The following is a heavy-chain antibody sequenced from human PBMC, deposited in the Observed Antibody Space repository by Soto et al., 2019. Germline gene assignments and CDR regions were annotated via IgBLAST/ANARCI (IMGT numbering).Heavy chain of an antibody. D-gene: IGHD4-17*01. V-gene: IGHV4-30-2*01. Sequence: QLQLQESGSGLVKPSQTLSLTCAVSGGSISSGGYSWSWIRQPPGKGLEWIGYIYHSGSTYYNPSLKSRVSISVDRSKNQFSLKLSSVTAADTAVYYCARGHRTTVTTPDYPAEYFQHWGQGTLVTVSS. CDR3: ARGHRTTVTTPDYPAEYFQH. CDR2: IYHSGST. CDR1: GGSISSGGYS. J-gene: IGHJ1*01.